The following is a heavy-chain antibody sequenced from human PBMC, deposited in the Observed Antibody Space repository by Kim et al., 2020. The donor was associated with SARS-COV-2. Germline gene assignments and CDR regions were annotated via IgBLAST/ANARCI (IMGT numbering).Heavy chain of an antibody. V-gene: IGHV4-34*01. J-gene: IGHJ5*02. CDR3: AVHRRFLEWLSLRGFDP. CDR1: GGSFSGYY. D-gene: IGHD3-3*01. Sequence: SETLSLTCAVYGGSFSGYYWSWIRQPPGKGLEWIGEINHSGSTNYNPSLKSRVTISVDTSKNKFSLKLSSVTAADTAVYYCAVHRRFLEWLSLRGFDPWGQGTLVTVSS. CDR2: INHSGST.